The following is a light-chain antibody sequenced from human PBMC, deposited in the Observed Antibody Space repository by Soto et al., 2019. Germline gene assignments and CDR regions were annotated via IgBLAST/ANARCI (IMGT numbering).Light chain of an antibody. CDR1: SSDVGGYNY. Sequence: LTQRASVSGSPGQSITISCTRTSSDVGGYNYVSRYQQHPGKAPKLMIYDVSNRPSGVSNRFSGSKSGNTASLTISGLQAEDEADYYCSSNTSSSTLYVFGTGTKVTVL. V-gene: IGLV2-14*01. J-gene: IGLJ1*01. CDR2: DVS. CDR3: SSNTSSSTLYV.